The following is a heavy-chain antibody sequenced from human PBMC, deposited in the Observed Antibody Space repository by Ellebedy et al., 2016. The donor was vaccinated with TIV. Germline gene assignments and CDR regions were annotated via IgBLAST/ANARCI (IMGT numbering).Heavy chain of an antibody. V-gene: IGHV4-39*01. CDR3: ARGGPLGDYYDTDGHPLYATPIDY. Sequence: SETLSLTCTVSGGSISSSSYYWGWIRQPPGKGLEWIGSIYYSGSTYYNPSLKSRVTISVDTSKNQFSLTMRTVTAADTAVYYCARGGPLGDYYDTDGHPLYATPIDYWGQGTLVTVSS. D-gene: IGHD3-22*01. CDR1: GGSISSSSYY. CDR2: IYYSGST. J-gene: IGHJ4*02.